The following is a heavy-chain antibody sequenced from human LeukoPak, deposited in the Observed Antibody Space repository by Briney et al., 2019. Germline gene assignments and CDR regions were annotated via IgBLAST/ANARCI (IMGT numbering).Heavy chain of an antibody. V-gene: IGHV3-7*01. J-gene: IGHJ3*02. D-gene: IGHD1-26*01. Sequence: EGSLRLSCAASGFAFSSYWMTWVRQAPGKGLEWVANIKRDGSEIYYVDSVKGRFTISRDNAKNSLDLQMNSLRVEDTALYYCARVAGGNYLDAFDIWGQGTMVTVSS. CDR2: IKRDGSEI. CDR1: GFAFSSYW. CDR3: ARVAGGNYLDAFDI.